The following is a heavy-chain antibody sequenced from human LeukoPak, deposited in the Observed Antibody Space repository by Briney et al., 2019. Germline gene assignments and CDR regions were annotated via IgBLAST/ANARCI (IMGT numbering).Heavy chain of an antibody. CDR2: ISGSGGST. J-gene: IGHJ4*02. CDR1: GFTFSSYA. CDR3: ANLGSYYNKFDY. Sequence: GGSLRLSCAASGFTFSSYAMSWVRQAPGKRLEWVSAISGSGGSTYYADSVKGRFTISRDNSKNTLYLQMNSLRAEATAVYYCANLGSYYNKFDYWGQGTLVTVSS. V-gene: IGHV3-23*01. D-gene: IGHD3-10*01.